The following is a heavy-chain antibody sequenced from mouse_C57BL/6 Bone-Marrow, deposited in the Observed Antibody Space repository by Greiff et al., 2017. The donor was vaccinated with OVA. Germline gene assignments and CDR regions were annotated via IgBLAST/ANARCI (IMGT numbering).Heavy chain of an antibody. J-gene: IGHJ2*01. Sequence: VQLVESGPGLVAPSQSLSITCTVSGFSLTTPCLSWVRQPPGKGLEWLGVIWGDGSTNYHSALISRLSISKDNSKSQVFLKLNSLQTDDTATYYCAKSCHYYGSSYPGYFDYWGQGTTLTVSS. D-gene: IGHD1-1*01. CDR1: GFSLTTPC. CDR3: AKSCHYYGSSYPGYFDY. CDR2: IWGDGST. V-gene: IGHV2-3*01.